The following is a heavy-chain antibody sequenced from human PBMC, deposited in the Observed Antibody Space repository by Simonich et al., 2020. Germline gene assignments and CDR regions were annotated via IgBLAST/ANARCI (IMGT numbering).Heavy chain of an antibody. CDR2: LNPKSGAT. J-gene: IGHJ3*02. CDR3: ARVSGGTAMVTSTFDI. CDR1: GYTFTGYY. Sequence: QVQLVQSGAEVKKPGASVKVSCKASGYTFTGYYMHWVRQAPGQGLEWSGWLNPKSGATNYAQNFKGRFTMTRDTSISTAYMELSRLGSDDTAVYYCARVSGGTAMVTSTFDIWGQGTMVTVSS. D-gene: IGHD5-18*01. V-gene: IGHV1-2*02.